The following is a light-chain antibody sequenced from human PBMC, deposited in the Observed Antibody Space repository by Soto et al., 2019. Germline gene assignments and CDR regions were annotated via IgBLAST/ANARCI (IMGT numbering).Light chain of an antibody. CDR2: DVS. CDR1: SSDVGGYNY. Sequence: QSVLTQPRSVSGSPGQSVTISCTGTSSDVGGYNYVSWYQQHPGKAPKLMIYDVSKRPSGVPDRFSGSKSGNTASLTISGLQAEDEADYYCCSYAGSYTLVFGGGTQLT. CDR3: CSYAGSYTLV. V-gene: IGLV2-11*01. J-gene: IGLJ2*01.